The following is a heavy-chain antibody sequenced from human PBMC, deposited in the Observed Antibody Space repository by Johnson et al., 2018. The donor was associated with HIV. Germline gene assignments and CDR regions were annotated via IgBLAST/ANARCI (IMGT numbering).Heavy chain of an antibody. V-gene: IGHV3-66*02. CDR3: AKDPPPVGATDAFDI. Sequence: VQLVESGGGVVQPGGSLRLSCAASGFTVSSNYMSWVRQAPGKGLEWVSVIYSGGSTYYEDSVKGRFTISRDNSKNTLSLQMNSLRAEDTAVYYCAKDPPPVGATDAFDIWGQGTMVTVSS. CDR2: IYSGGST. J-gene: IGHJ3*02. CDR1: GFTVSSNY. D-gene: IGHD1-26*01.